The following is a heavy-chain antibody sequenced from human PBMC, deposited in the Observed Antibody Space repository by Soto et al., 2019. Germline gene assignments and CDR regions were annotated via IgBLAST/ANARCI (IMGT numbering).Heavy chain of an antibody. J-gene: IGHJ4*02. V-gene: IGHV4-59*01. CDR3: ARGSPTDYDYVWGSYRPDRYYFDY. CDR2: IYYSGST. Sequence: SETLSLTCTFSGGSISSYYWSWIRQPPGKGLEWIGYIYYSGSTNYNPSLKSRVTISVDTSKNQFSLKLSSVTAADTAVYYCARGSPTDYDYVWGSYRPDRYYFDYWGQGTLVTVSS. CDR1: GGSISSYY. D-gene: IGHD3-16*02.